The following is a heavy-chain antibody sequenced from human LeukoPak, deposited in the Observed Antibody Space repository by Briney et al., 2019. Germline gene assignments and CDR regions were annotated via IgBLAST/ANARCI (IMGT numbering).Heavy chain of an antibody. J-gene: IGHJ5*02. CDR3: AKAGHSYYYTPCDFS. CDR2: IYYTGST. D-gene: IGHD3-22*01. V-gene: IGHV4-39*01. Sequence: SETLPLTCTVSGGSISSSSSYWGGIRQPPGKGLEWIATIYYTGSTNYNPSLKTRVTISLDTSRNQFSLRLTSVTAADTAVYYCAKAGHSYYYTPCDFSWGQGTLVTVSS. CDR1: GGSISSSSSY.